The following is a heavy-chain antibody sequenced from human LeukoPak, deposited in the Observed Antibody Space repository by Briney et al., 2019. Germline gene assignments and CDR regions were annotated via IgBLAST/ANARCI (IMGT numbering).Heavy chain of an antibody. Sequence: GRSLRLSCAASGFTFDDYAMHWVRQAPGKGLEWVSGISWNSGSIGYADSVKRRFTISRDNAKNSLYLQMNSLRAEDTALYYCAKDTPGNGFDYWGQGTLVTVSS. D-gene: IGHD1-14*01. CDR3: AKDTPGNGFDY. CDR2: ISWNSGSI. CDR1: GFTFDDYA. V-gene: IGHV3-9*01. J-gene: IGHJ4*02.